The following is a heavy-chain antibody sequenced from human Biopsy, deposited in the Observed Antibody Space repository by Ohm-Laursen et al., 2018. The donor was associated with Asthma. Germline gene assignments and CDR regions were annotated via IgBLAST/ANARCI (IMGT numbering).Heavy chain of an antibody. Sequence: LSLTCAASGFSFSNFAIHWVRQAPGKGLEWVGVISKDASTQDYADSVKGRFTMARDNSENTLDLQMNSLRAEDTAVYFCARFVQAEEGVFWGQGTRVTVSS. CDR1: GFSFSNFA. J-gene: IGHJ4*02. CDR2: ISKDASTQ. V-gene: IGHV3-30*07. D-gene: IGHD2-15*01. CDR3: ARFVQAEEGVF.